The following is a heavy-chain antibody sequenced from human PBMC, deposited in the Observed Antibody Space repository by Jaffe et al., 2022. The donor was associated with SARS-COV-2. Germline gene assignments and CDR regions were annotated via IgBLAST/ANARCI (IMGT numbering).Heavy chain of an antibody. J-gene: IGHJ4*02. V-gene: IGHV1-3*01. Sequence: QVQLVQSGAEVKKPGASVKVACKASGYTLSSYAIHWVRQAPGQRLEWMGWISAGMGDTKYSQKFQGRVTISRDTSASTVYMELSSLKSEDTALYYCARRHHDSSGYYLGLDYWGQGTLVTVSS. D-gene: IGHD3-22*01. CDR3: ARRHHDSSGYYLGLDY. CDR2: ISAGMGDT. CDR1: GYTLSSYA.